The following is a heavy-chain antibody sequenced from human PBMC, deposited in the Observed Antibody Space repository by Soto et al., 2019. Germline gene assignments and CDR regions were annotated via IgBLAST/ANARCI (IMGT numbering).Heavy chain of an antibody. CDR3: ARDGQWLPRDGLRSSYYFDY. CDR2: INSDGSST. CDR1: GFTFSSYW. Sequence: GGSLRLSCAASGFTFSSYWMHWVRQAPGKGLVWVSRINSDGSSTSYADSVKGRFTISRDNAKNTLYLQRNSLRAEDTAVYYCARDGQWLPRDGLRSSYYFDYWGQGTLVTVSS. D-gene: IGHD6-19*01. V-gene: IGHV3-74*01. J-gene: IGHJ4*02.